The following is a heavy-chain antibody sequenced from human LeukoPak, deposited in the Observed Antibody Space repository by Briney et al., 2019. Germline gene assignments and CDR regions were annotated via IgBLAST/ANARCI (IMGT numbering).Heavy chain of an antibody. CDR3: ARDPKLSSSWYFTDTPGAFDI. V-gene: IGHV1-2*02. CDR1: GYTFTGYY. D-gene: IGHD6-13*01. Sequence: GASVKVSCKASGYTFTGYYMHWVRQAPGQGLEWMGWINPNSGGTNYAQKFQGRVTMTRDTSISTAYMELSRLRSGDTAVYYCARDPKLSSSWYFTDTPGAFDIWGQGTMVTVSS. J-gene: IGHJ3*02. CDR2: INPNSGGT.